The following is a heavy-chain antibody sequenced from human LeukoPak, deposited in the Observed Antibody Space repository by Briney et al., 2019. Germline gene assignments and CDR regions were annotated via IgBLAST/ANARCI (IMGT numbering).Heavy chain of an antibody. J-gene: IGHJ4*02. D-gene: IGHD3-3*01. CDR2: IRYDGSNK. CDR3: AKDHYDFWSGSIIAYFDY. CDR1: GFTFSSYG. Sequence: PGGSLRLSCAASGFTFSSYGMHWVRQAPGKGLEWVAFIRYDGSNKYYADSVKGRFTISRDNSKNTLYLQMNSLRAGDTAVYYCAKDHYDFWSGSIIAYFDYWGQGTLVTVSS. V-gene: IGHV3-30*02.